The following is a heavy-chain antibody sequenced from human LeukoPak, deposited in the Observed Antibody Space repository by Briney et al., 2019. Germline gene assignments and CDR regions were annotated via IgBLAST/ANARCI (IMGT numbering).Heavy chain of an antibody. CDR1: GYTFTSYY. CDR3: TTPDSSGYTAKSGFDI. D-gene: IGHD3-22*01. Sequence: GASVKVSCKASGYTFTSYYMHWVRQAPGQGPEWMGIINPSGGSTTYAQKFQGRVTMTRDTSTSTVYMELSSLRSEDTAVYYCTTPDSSGYTAKSGFDIWGQGTMVTVSS. J-gene: IGHJ3*02. CDR2: INPSGGST. V-gene: IGHV1-46*01.